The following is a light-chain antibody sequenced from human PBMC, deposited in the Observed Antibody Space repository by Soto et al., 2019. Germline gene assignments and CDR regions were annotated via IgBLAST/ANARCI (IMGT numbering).Light chain of an antibody. J-gene: IGLJ3*02. V-gene: IGLV2-14*01. CDR1: SSDVGGYNY. Sequence: QSVLTPPASVSGSPGQSITISCTGTSSDVGGYNYVSWYQHHPAKAPKLMMYEVSNRPSGVSHRFSGSKSGNTASLTISGLQAEDEADYYCFSYTTSSTLVFGGGTKLTVL. CDR2: EVS. CDR3: FSYTTSSTLV.